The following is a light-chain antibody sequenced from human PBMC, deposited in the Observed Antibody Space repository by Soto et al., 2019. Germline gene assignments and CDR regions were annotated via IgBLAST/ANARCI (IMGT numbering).Light chain of an antibody. CDR3: QQSYSTPRT. Sequence: DILVTQSPSSLSSSVGERVTITCRASQSISSYLNWYQQKPGKAPKLLIYAASSLQSGVPSRFSGSGSGTDFTLTISSLQPEDFATYYCQQSYSTPRTFGQGTKVDIK. V-gene: IGKV1-39*01. CDR2: AAS. CDR1: QSISSY. J-gene: IGKJ1*01.